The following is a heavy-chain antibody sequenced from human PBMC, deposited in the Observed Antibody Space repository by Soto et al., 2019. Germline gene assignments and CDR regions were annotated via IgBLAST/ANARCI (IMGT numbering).Heavy chain of an antibody. CDR1: GFTFSNAW. J-gene: IGHJ6*02. V-gene: IGHV3-15*01. D-gene: IGHD3-3*01. CDR3: TTPSYLGRYGMDV. Sequence: GGSLRLSCAASGFTFSNAWMSWVRQAPGKGLEWVGRIKSKTDGGTTDYAAPVKGRFTIPRDDSKNTLYLQMNSLKTEDTAVYYCTTPSYLGRYGMDVWGQGTTVTVSS. CDR2: IKSKTDGGTT.